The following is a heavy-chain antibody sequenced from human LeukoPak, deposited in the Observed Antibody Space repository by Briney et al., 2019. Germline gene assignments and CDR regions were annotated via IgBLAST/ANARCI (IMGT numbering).Heavy chain of an antibody. D-gene: IGHD6-19*01. V-gene: IGHV3-48*03. CDR3: ARDRSGWYKWFDP. CDR2: ISGSGSSI. Sequence: GGSLRLSCAASGFTFSSYEMNWVRQAPGKGLEWVSYISGSGSSIHCADSVKGRFTVSRDNAKNSLYLQMNSLRAEDTAVYFCARDRSGWYKWFDPWGQGTPVTVSS. CDR1: GFTFSSYE. J-gene: IGHJ5*02.